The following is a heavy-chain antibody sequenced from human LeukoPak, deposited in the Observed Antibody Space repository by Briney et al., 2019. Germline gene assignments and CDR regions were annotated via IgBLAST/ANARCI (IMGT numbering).Heavy chain of an antibody. J-gene: IGHJ5*02. CDR2: IDYSGST. Sequence: PSQTLSLTCTVSGGSISSGGYYWSWIRQHPGKGLEWTGYIDYSGSTYYNPSLKSRVTISVDTSKNQFSLKLSSVTAADTAVYYCARRLLEWFEKWFDPWGQGTLVTVSS. CDR1: GGSISSGGYY. D-gene: IGHD3-3*01. V-gene: IGHV4-31*03. CDR3: ARRLLEWFEKWFDP.